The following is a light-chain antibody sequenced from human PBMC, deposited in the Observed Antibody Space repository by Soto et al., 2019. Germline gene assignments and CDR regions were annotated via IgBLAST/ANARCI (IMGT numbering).Light chain of an antibody. Sequence: QSVLTQPRSVSGSPGQSVTISCPGTSSDVGGYNYVSWYQQHPGKAPKLMIYDVSKRPSGVPDRFSGSKSGNTASLTISGLQAEDEADYYCQSYDSSLSGSEYVFGTGTKVTVL. CDR2: DVS. V-gene: IGLV2-11*01. J-gene: IGLJ1*01. CDR1: SSDVGGYNY. CDR3: QSYDSSLSGSEYV.